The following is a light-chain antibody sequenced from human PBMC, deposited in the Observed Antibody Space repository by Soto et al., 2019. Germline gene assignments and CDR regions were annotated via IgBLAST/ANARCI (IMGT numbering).Light chain of an antibody. J-gene: IGKJ5*01. CDR1: QSVSSF. CDR2: DAS. Sequence: VLTHSPATLSCSPGEIAALSCRGSQSVSSFLAWFQQKPVQAPRLLIYDASNRATGIPARFSGSGSGTDFTLTISSLEPEDFAVYYCQQRSNFGQGTRLEIK. CDR3: QQRSN. V-gene: IGKV3-11*01.